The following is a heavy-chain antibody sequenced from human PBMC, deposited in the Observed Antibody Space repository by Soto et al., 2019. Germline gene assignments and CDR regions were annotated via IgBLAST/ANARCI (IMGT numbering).Heavy chain of an antibody. CDR2: IYPGDSDS. V-gene: IGHV5-51*01. J-gene: IGHJ6*02. CDR3: ARHKGYCSSTSCYGMDV. D-gene: IGHD2-15*01. CDR1: GYTFTTYW. Sequence: PGESLKISCEGSGYTFTTYWVSWVRQMPGKGLEWVGSIYPGDSDSRYNPSGQGQVTISADRSISTAYLQWNSLKASDTAMYFCARHKGYCSSTSCYGMDVWGQGTTVTVSS.